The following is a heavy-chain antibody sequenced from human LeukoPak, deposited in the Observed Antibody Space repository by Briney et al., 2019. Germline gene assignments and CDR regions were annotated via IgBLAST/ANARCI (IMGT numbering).Heavy chain of an antibody. D-gene: IGHD3-10*01. V-gene: IGHV4-4*09. CDR1: GDSISSHY. CDR3: ARRSSLSGFGFDY. CDR2: IYTSGST. Sequence: SETLSLTCAVSGDSISSHYWSWIRQPPGKGLEWIGYIYTSGSTNYNPSLKSRVTISEDMSKNQFSLRLSSVTAADTAVYYCARRSSLSGFGFDYWGQGTLVTVSS. J-gene: IGHJ4*02.